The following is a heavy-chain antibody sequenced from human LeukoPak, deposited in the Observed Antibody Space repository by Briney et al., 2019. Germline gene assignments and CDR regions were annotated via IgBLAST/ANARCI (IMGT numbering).Heavy chain of an antibody. Sequence: GGSLRLSCAASGFTFGDYYMSWIRQAPGKGLEWVSYISSSGSTIYFADSVKGRFTISRDNAKNSLYLQTNSLRAEDTAVYYCARDYQSDYFDFWGQGTLVTVSS. V-gene: IGHV3-11*01. CDR3: ARDYQSDYFDF. CDR1: GFTFGDYY. D-gene: IGHD3-16*02. CDR2: ISSSGSTI. J-gene: IGHJ4*02.